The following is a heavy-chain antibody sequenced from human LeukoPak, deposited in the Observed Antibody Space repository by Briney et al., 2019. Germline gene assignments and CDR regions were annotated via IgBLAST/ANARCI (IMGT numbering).Heavy chain of an antibody. CDR2: IWYDGSYK. V-gene: IGHV3-33*08. Sequence: GGSLRLSCEASGFTFSSHGMHWVRQAPGKGLEWVAVIWYDGSYKYYADSVKGRFTISRDNSNSTLYQQMNSLRAEDTAVYYCARDKSTSCYYFDYWGQGTLVTVSS. CDR3: ARDKSTSCYYFDY. CDR1: GFTFSSHG. J-gene: IGHJ4*02. D-gene: IGHD2-2*01.